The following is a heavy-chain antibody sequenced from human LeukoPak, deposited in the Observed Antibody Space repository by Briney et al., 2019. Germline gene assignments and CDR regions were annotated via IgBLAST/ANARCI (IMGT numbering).Heavy chain of an antibody. V-gene: IGHV4-38-2*01. CDR2: VFHSGTT. D-gene: IGHD2-2*01. Sequence: SGTLSLTYAVSGYSISSGRYWGWIRQPPGKGLEWIGSVFHSGTTYYNPSLKSRVTISVDTSKNQFSLNLRSVTAADTAVYYCARSLSTAGIDYWGQGTLVTVSS. CDR3: ARSLSTAGIDY. CDR1: GYSISSGRY. J-gene: IGHJ4*02.